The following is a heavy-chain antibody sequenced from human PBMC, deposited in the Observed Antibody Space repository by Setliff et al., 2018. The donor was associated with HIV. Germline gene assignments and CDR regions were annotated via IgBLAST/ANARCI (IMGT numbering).Heavy chain of an antibody. CDR2: INAGNGDT. V-gene: IGHV1-3*01. D-gene: IGHD1-1*01. Sequence: ASVKVSCKASGYTFTSNSIHWVRQAPGQRLEWMGWINAGNGDTKYSQKFQGRVTITRDTSAGTTYMELSSLRSEDTAVYYCGRDYWKVLDHWGQGTLVTVSS. J-gene: IGHJ4*02. CDR1: GYTFTSNS. CDR3: GRDYWKVLDH.